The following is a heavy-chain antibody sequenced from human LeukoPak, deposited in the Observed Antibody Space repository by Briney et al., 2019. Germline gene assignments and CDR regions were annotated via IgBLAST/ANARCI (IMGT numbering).Heavy chain of an antibody. D-gene: IGHD6-6*01. J-gene: IGHJ6*03. V-gene: IGHV1-46*01. CDR3: ARDLSSSSPPYYYYYYMDV. Sequence: ASVKVSCKASGYTFTSYYMHWVRQAPGQGLEWMGIINPSGGSTSYAQKFQGRVTMTRDMSTSTVYMELSSLRSEDTAVYYCARDLSSSSPPYYYYYYMDVWGKGTTVTVSS. CDR2: INPSGGST. CDR1: GYTFTSYY.